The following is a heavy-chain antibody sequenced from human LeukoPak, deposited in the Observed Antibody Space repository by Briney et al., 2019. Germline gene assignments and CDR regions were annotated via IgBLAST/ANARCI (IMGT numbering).Heavy chain of an antibody. CDR3: AKEGIVVVTPFVDS. V-gene: IGHV3-53*01. Sequence: PGGSLRLSCTASGFTVSNNYVNWVRQAPGKGLEWVSVIYSGGSTYYADSVKGRFTISRDNPKNTLFLQMNSLRAEDTAVYYCAKEGIVVVTPFVDSWGQGALVTVSS. CDR2: IYSGGST. D-gene: IGHD3-22*01. CDR1: GFTVSNNY. J-gene: IGHJ4*02.